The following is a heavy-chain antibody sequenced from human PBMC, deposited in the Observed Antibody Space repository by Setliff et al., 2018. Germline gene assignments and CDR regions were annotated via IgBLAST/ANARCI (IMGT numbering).Heavy chain of an antibody. D-gene: IGHD2-2*01. J-gene: IGHJ4*02. CDR1: SYTFTNYG. V-gene: IGHV1-18*01. Sequence: ASVKVSCKASSYTFTNYGINWVRQAPGRGLEWMGWITAYDGNTHYAQKFQGRVTMTADASTSTANMELRGLRSDDTAVYYCTRGPKDFVVPAAAACFDFWGQGTLVTVSS. CDR2: ITAYDGNT. CDR3: TRGPKDFVVPAAAACFDF.